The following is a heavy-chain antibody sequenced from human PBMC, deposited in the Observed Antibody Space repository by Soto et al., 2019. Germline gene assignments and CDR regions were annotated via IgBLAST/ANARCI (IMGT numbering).Heavy chain of an antibody. CDR2: IYYSGST. Sequence: QLQLQESGPGLVKPSETLSLTCTVSGGSISSSSYYWGWIRQPPGKGLEWIGSIYYSGSTYYNPSLKSRVTLSVDTSKNQFSLKLSSVPAADTAVYYCARHSRNDYTTWPPFDYWGQGTLVTVSS. V-gene: IGHV4-39*01. CDR3: ARHSRNDYTTWPPFDY. CDR1: GGSISSSSYY. J-gene: IGHJ4*02. D-gene: IGHD4-4*01.